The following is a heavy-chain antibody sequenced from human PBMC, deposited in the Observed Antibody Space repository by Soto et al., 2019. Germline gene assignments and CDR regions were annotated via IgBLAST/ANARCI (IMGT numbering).Heavy chain of an antibody. J-gene: IGHJ6*02. D-gene: IGHD6-13*01. V-gene: IGHV1-69*13. CDR3: ARVGYSTNYGMAI. CDR2: ITPFFGTS. CDR1: GGTFSSYT. Sequence: ASVKVSCKASGGTFSSYTINWVRQAPGQGLEWMGGITPFFGTSDYAQNFQGRVTITADDSTSTAYMELSSLRSDDTAVYYCARVGYSTNYGMAIWGQGTTVTVSS.